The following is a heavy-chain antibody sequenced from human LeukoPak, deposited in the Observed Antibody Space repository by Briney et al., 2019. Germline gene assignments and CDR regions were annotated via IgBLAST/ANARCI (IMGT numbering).Heavy chain of an antibody. D-gene: IGHD5-24*01. CDR2: IKQDGSET. V-gene: IGHV3-7*05. CDR3: ESASDPWLQLT. J-gene: IGHJ5*02. CDR1: GFTFSNFW. Sequence: GGSLRLSCAASGFTFSNFWMIWVRQAPGKGLEWVDNIKQDGSETRYADSVRGRLRLCIEHDQTSLYLQISRVREEETAVYCCESASDPWLQLTWGQGKRGTVSS.